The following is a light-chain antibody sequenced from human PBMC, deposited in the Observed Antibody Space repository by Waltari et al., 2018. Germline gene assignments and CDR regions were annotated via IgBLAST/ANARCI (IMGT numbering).Light chain of an antibody. CDR1: NLGDKY. J-gene: IGLJ2*01. Sequence: SYELTQPPSVSVSPGPTASLPCSGDNLGDKYACWYQQKPGQSPVLVTYQDSKRPSGIPERFSGSNSGNTATLTISGTQAMDEADYYCQAWDSSTVVFGGGTKLTVL. V-gene: IGLV3-1*01. CDR3: QAWDSSTVV. CDR2: QDS.